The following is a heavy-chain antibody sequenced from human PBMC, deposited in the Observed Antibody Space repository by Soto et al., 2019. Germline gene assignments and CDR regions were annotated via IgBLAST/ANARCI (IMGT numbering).Heavy chain of an antibody. CDR3: ARENYDILTGYPKPFGY. D-gene: IGHD3-9*01. CDR1: GFTFSSYG. V-gene: IGHV3-33*01. J-gene: IGHJ4*02. CDR2: IWYDGSNK. Sequence: QPGGSLRLSCAASGFTFSSYGMHWVRQAPGKGLEWVAVIWYDGSNKYYADSVKGRFTISRDNSKNTLYLQMNSLRAEDTAVYYCARENYDILTGYPKPFGYWGQGTLVTVSS.